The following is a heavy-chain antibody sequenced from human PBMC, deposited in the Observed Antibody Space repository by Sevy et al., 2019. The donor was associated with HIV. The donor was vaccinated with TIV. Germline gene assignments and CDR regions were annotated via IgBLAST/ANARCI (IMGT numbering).Heavy chain of an antibody. CDR2: TRNKADSYTT. CDR3: ATHAGIAAAGRVFDY. CDR1: GFTFSDHY. J-gene: IGHJ4*02. V-gene: IGHV3-72*01. Sequence: GGSLRLSCAASGFTFSDHYMEWVRQAPGKGLEWVGRTRNKADSYTTEYAASVKGRFTISRDDSKNSLYLQMSSLKTEGTAVYNSATHAGIAAAGRVFDYWGQGTLVTVSS. D-gene: IGHD6-13*01.